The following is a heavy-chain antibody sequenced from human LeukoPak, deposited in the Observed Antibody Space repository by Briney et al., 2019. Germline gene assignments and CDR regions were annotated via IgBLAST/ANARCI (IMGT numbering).Heavy chain of an antibody. CDR2: IYYSGST. CDR1: GGSVSSGSYY. V-gene: IGHV4-61*01. J-gene: IGHJ6*02. Sequence: SETLSLTCTVSGGSVSSGSYYWSWIRQPPGKGLEWIGYIYYSGSTNYNPSLKSRVTISVDTSKNQFSLKLSSVTAADTAVYYCARGARSGWYHEGPSYYYGMDVWGQGTTVTVSS. CDR3: ARGARSGWYHEGPSYYYGMDV. D-gene: IGHD6-19*01.